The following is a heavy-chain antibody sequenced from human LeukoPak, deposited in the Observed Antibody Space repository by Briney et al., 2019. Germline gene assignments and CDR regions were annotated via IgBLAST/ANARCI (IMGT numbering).Heavy chain of an antibody. CDR2: INPSGGST. CDR3: ASAVAGRRFYFDY. V-gene: IGHV1-46*01. J-gene: IGHJ4*02. D-gene: IGHD6-19*01. CDR1: GYTFTSYY. Sequence: ASVKVSCKAFGYTFTSYYMHWVRQAPGQGLEWMGIINPSGGSTSYAQKFQGRVTMTRDTSTSTVYMELSSLRSEDTAVYYCASAVAGRRFYFDYWGQGTLVTVSS.